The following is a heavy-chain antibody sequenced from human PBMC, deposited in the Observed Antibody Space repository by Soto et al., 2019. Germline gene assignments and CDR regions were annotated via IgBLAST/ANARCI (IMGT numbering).Heavy chain of an antibody. CDR2: ISWNGGSI. D-gene: IGHD5-12*01. Sequence: GGSLRLSCAASGLNFDDYAMHWVRQVPGKGLEWVSGISWNGGSIGYADSVKGRFSISRDNAKNSLYLQMNSLRVEDTALYYCARDLSGYDYVDYYYGMDVWGQGTTVTVSS. CDR1: GLNFDDYA. J-gene: IGHJ6*02. V-gene: IGHV3-9*01. CDR3: ARDLSGYDYVDYYYGMDV.